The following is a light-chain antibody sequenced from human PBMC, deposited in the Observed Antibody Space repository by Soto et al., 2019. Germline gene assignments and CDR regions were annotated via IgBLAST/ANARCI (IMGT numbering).Light chain of an antibody. J-gene: IGKJ1*01. V-gene: IGKV1-5*01. CDR3: QQYNSYSPA. CDR1: QGISTY. Sequence: DIQMTQSPSSLSASVGDRVAITCRASQGISTYLNWYQQRPGKAPKLLIYDASSLQSGVPSRFSGSGSGTEFTLTISSLQPDDFATYYCQQYNSYSPAFGQGTKVDIK. CDR2: DAS.